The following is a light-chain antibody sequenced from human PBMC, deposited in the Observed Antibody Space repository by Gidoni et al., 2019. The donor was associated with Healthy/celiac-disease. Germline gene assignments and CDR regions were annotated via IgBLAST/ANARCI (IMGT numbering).Light chain of an antibody. J-gene: IGKJ1*01. Sequence: DIQMTQSPSSLSATVGDRAPITCRASQSISSYLNWYQPKPVKAPKPLVYAASSLQSGVPSRFSGGGSGPDFTLTISSLQPEDFASYYCRQIYSTPCTFGQGTQVEIK. CDR2: AAS. V-gene: IGKV1-39*01. CDR1: QSISSY. CDR3: RQIYSTPCT.